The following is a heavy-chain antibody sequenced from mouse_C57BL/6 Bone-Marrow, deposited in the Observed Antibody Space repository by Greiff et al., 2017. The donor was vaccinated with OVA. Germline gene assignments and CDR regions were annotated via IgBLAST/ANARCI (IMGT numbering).Heavy chain of an antibody. CDR1: GFSLTSYG. J-gene: IGHJ2*01. CDR2: IWSGGST. V-gene: IGHV2-2*01. Sequence: VKVVESGPGLVQPSQSLSITCTVSGFSLTSYGVHWVRQSPGKGLEWLGVIWSGGSTDYNAAFISRLSISKDNSKSQVFFKMNSLQADDTAIYYCATGVPVFDYWGQGTTLTVSS. CDR3: ATGVPVFDY.